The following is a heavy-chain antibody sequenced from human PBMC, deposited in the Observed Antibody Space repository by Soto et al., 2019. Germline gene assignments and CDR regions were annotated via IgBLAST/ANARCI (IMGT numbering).Heavy chain of an antibody. D-gene: IGHD6-13*01. V-gene: IGHV1-3*01. J-gene: IGHJ5*02. CDR2: INAGNGNT. Sequence: ASVKVSCKASGYTFTSYAMHWVRQAPGQRLEWMGWINAGNGNTKYSQKFQGRVTITRDTSASTAYMELSSLRSEDTAKYYCARSSSCLTWFAPWGKGPLVPFPQ. CDR1: GYTFTSYA. CDR3: ARSSSCLTWFAP.